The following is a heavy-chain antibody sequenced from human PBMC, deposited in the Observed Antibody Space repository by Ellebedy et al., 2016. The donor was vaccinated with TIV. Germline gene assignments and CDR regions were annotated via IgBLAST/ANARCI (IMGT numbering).Heavy chain of an antibody. Sequence: MPSETLSLTCTVSGDSIGSRTSYWGWLRQPPGKTLEWIGSVFYSGTTYYNPSLKRRISISVDTSKSQIFLRLRSVTATDTALYFCARHPRMGVFGEELDLWGQGIRVTVSS. V-gene: IGHV4-39*01. CDR1: GDSIGSRTSY. CDR2: VFYSGTT. D-gene: IGHD3-10*02. J-gene: IGHJ5*02. CDR3: ARHPRMGVFGEELDL.